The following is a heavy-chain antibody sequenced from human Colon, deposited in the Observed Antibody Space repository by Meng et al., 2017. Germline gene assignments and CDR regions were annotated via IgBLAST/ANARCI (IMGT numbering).Heavy chain of an antibody. D-gene: IGHD3-10*01. CDR3: ARDGLSFTMVRGGKY. CDR2: ISTYNGNT. Sequence: QLVQPGTWVKKPGASMKVSCKSSGYPFSTYGFSWVRQAPGQGLEWMGWISTYNGNTNYAQKFQGRVTMTTDTSTSTAYMELRSLRSDDTAVYYCARDGLSFTMVRGGKYWGQGTLVTVSS. V-gene: IGHV1-18*01. J-gene: IGHJ4*02. CDR1: GYPFSTYG.